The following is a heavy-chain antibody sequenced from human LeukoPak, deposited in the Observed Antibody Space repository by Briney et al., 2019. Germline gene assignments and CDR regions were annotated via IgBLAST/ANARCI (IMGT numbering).Heavy chain of an antibody. Sequence: ASVKVSCKASGYTFTSYYMHWVRQAPGHGLEWMGIINPSGGSTSYAQKFQGTVTMTRDTSTSTVYMELSSLRSEDTAVYYCARERPTIAARSSNWFDPWGQGTLVTVSS. CDR3: ARERPTIAARSSNWFDP. D-gene: IGHD6-6*01. CDR2: INPSGGST. J-gene: IGHJ5*02. CDR1: GYTFTSYY. V-gene: IGHV1-46*01.